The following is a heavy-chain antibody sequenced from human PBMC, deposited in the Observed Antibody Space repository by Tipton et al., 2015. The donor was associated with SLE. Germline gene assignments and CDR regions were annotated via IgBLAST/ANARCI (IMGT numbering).Heavy chain of an antibody. D-gene: IGHD2-21*01. V-gene: IGHV4-34*01. J-gene: IGHJ3*02. CDR2: INHSGST. CDR1: GGSFSGYY. Sequence: LRLSCAVYGGSFSGYYWSWIRQPPGKGLEWIGEINHSGSTNYNPSLKSRVTISVDTSKNQFSLKLSSVTAADTAVYYCARDCGGSDAFDIWGQGTMVTVSS. CDR3: ARDCGGSDAFDI.